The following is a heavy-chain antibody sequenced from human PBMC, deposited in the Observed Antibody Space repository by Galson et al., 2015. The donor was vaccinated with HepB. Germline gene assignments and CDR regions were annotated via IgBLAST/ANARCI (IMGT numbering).Heavy chain of an antibody. CDR3: ARAAYYNLYYFDY. CDR1: GFAFSSYT. CDR2: ISSNGAST. D-gene: IGHD3-10*01. V-gene: IGHV3-64*02. Sequence: SLRLSCAASGFAFSSYTMHWVRQAPGKGLEFVSAISSNGASTYYADSVKGRFFISRDNSKSTLYLQMGSLTAEDMGVYYCARAAYYNLYYFDYWGQGTLVTVSS. J-gene: IGHJ4*02.